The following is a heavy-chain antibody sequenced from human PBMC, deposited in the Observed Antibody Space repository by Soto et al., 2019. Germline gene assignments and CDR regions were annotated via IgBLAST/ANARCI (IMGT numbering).Heavy chain of an antibody. V-gene: IGHV4-39*02. D-gene: IGHD6-19*01. CDR1: GGAIRNSIYY. CDR3: ARTRIAVAGPLDS. CDR2: IYYDGSV. J-gene: IGHJ4*02. Sequence: SETLSLTCTVSGGAIRNSIYYWGWIRQPPGKGLEWIGTIYYDGSVAYSPSLKSRVTLSVDPSRNHFSVKINSVTAADTAVYFCARTRIAVAGPLDSWGQGTLVTVSS.